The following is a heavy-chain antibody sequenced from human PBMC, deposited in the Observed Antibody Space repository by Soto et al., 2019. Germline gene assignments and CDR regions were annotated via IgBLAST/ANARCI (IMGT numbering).Heavy chain of an antibody. V-gene: IGHV1-69*13. D-gene: IGHD4-17*01. J-gene: IGHJ5*02. CDR2: IIPIFGTA. CDR1: GGTFSSYA. CDR3: ARGIKYGDYSSWYDP. Sequence: SVKVSCKASGGTFSSYAISWVRQAPGQGLEWMGGIIPIFGTANYAQKFQGRVTITADESTSTAYMELSSLRSEDTAVYYCARGIKYGDYSSWYDPWGPGTLVTVSS.